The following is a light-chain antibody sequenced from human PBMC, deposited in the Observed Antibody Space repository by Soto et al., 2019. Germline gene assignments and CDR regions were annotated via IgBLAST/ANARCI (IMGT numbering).Light chain of an antibody. CDR3: QQYNTYPWT. CDR2: DAS. CDR1: QSISGW. V-gene: IGKV1-5*01. J-gene: IGKJ1*01. Sequence: DIQMTQSPSTLSASVGDRVTITCRASQSISGWLAWYQQKPGKAPKYLIYDASSLESGAPSRFSGSGSGTEFTLSISSLQPDDFATYYCQQYNTYPWTFGQGTKVDI.